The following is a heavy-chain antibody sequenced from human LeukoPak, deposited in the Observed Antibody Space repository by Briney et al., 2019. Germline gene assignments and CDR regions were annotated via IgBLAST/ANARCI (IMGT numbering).Heavy chain of an antibody. J-gene: IGHJ4*02. CDR1: GYTFTGYY. CDR3: ARALTIFGVATDY. Sequence: GASVKFSCKASGYTFTGYYMHWVRQAPGQGLEWMGWISAYNGNTNYAQKLQGRVTMATDTSTSTAYMELRSLRSDDTAVYYCARALTIFGVATDYWGQGTLVTVSS. CDR2: ISAYNGNT. D-gene: IGHD3-3*01. V-gene: IGHV1-18*04.